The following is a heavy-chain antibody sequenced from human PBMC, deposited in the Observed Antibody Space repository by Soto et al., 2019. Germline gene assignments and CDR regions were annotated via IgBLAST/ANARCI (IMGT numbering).Heavy chain of an antibody. Sequence: GGSLRLSCAASGFTFSSYGMHWVRQAPGKGLEWVAVISYDGSNKYYADSVKGRFTISRDNSKNTLYLQMNSLRAEDTAVYYWAKGVIAVASRSRKFDYYYGMDVWGQGTTVTVSS. CDR1: GFTFSSYG. CDR3: AKGVIAVASRSRKFDYYYGMDV. D-gene: IGHD6-19*01. J-gene: IGHJ6*02. V-gene: IGHV3-30*18. CDR2: ISYDGSNK.